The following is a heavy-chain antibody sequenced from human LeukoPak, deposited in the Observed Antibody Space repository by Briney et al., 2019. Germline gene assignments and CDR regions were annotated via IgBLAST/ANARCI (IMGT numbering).Heavy chain of an antibody. CDR2: ISAYNGNT. J-gene: IGHJ4*02. CDR1: GYTFTSYG. V-gene: IGHV1-18*01. D-gene: IGHD3-9*01. Sequence: GASVKVSCKASGYTFTSYGISWVRQAPGQGLEWMGWISAYNGNTNYAQKLQGGVTMTRNTSISTAYMELSSLRSEDTAVYYCARGNYDILTGGRIFDYWGQGTLVTVSS. CDR3: ARGNYDILTGGRIFDY.